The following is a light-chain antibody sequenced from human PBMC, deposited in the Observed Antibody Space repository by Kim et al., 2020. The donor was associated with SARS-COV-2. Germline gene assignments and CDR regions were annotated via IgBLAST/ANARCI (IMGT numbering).Light chain of an antibody. Sequence: PASISCKSSQSLLHTDKKTYLYWYLQKPGQSPQMLIYEVSTRLSGVPERFSGSGSGTDFTLKMSRVEAEDVGVYYCMQSIQLPPTFGPGTKVDIK. J-gene: IGKJ3*01. CDR3: MQSIQLPPT. V-gene: IGKV2D-29*02. CDR1: QSLLHTDKKTY. CDR2: EVS.